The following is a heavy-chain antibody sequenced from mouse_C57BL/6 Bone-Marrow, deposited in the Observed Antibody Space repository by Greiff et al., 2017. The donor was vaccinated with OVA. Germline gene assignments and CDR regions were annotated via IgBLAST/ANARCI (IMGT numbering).Heavy chain of an antibody. CDR3: TPIYYYGTPAY. J-gene: IGHJ3*01. CDR2: IDPETGGT. V-gene: IGHV1-15*01. CDR1: GYTFTDYE. Sequence: VQLQQSGAELVRPGASVTLSCKASGYTFTDYEMHWVKQTPVNGLGWIGAIDPETGGTAYNQKFQGKAILTADKSSSTAYMELRSLTSEDSAVYYCTPIYYYGTPAYWGQGTLVTVSA. D-gene: IGHD1-1*01.